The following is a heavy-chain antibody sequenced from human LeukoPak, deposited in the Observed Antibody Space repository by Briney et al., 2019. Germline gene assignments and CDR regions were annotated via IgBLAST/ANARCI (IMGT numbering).Heavy chain of an antibody. CDR2: IYYTGST. J-gene: IGHJ4*02. D-gene: IGHD5-12*01. CDR1: GGSISSGGYY. Sequence: SQTLSLTCTVSGGSISSGGYYWSWVRQHPGKGLEWIGYIYYTGSTYYNPSLKSRVTISVDTSKNQFSLKLSSVTAADTAVYYCARAPYSGYGYFDYWGQGTLVTVSS. CDR3: ARAPYSGYGYFDY. V-gene: IGHV4-31*03.